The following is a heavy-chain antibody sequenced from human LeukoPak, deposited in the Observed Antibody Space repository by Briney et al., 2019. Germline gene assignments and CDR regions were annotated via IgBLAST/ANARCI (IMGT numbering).Heavy chain of an antibody. CDR1: GFTFSIYW. CDR3: ARWDAYYTGGIGYSGDFAFDF. Sequence: QAGGSLRLSCAAAGFTFSIYWMSWVRQAPGKGLEWVASMKGDGSVKHFLDSVEGRFTISRDNAKNSLYLQMNNLRAEDTAIYYCARWDAYYTGGIGYSGDFAFDFWGQGTLVTVSS. D-gene: IGHD2-8*02. CDR2: MKGDGSVK. J-gene: IGHJ3*01. V-gene: IGHV3-7*01.